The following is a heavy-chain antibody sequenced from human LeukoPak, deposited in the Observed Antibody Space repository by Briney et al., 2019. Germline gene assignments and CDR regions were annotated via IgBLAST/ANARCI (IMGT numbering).Heavy chain of an antibody. Sequence: PGGSLRLSCAASEFTFSSYGMHWVRQAPGKGLEWVAVMWYDGSNKYYADSVKGRFTISRDNSKNTLYLQMNSLRAKDTAVYYCARDESYYFDYWGQGTLVTVSS. CDR1: EFTFSSYG. CDR3: ARDESYYFDY. V-gene: IGHV3-33*01. J-gene: IGHJ4*02. CDR2: MWYDGSNK.